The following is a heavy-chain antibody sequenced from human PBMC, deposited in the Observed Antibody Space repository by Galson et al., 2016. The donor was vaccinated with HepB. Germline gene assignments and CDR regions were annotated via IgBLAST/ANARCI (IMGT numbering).Heavy chain of an antibody. Sequence: TLSLTCAVSGGSITSGGYSWSWIRQPPGKGLAWIGYIYNTGTTDYSPSLKNRVTMYVDRSKNQFSLKLTSVPAADTAVYYCARVIRSGRSISNFGDLSPYYYGLDVWGQGTTVTVSS. J-gene: IGHJ6*02. CDR3: ARVIRSGRSISNFGDLSPYYYGLDV. D-gene: IGHD3-16*02. CDR1: GGSITSGGYS. CDR2: IYNTGTT. V-gene: IGHV4-30-2*01.